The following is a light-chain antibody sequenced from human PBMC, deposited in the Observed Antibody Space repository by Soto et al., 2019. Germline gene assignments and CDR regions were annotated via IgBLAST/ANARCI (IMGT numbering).Light chain of an antibody. CDR3: ISYTTTSPVI. J-gene: IGLJ2*01. CDR1: SSDIGAYNY. V-gene: IGLV2-14*03. Sequence: QSALTQNASVSGSPGQSITISCTGTSSDIGAYNYVSWYQQHPGKAPKLMIYDVSSRPSGLSNRFSGSKSGNTASLTISGLQAEDEADYYCISYTTTSPVIFGGGTKLTVL. CDR2: DVS.